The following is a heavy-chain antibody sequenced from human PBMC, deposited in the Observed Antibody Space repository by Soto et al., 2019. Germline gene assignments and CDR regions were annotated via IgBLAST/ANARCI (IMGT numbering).Heavy chain of an antibody. D-gene: IGHD4-17*01. J-gene: IGHJ5*02. CDR2: IYHSGST. CDR1: GGSISSRNW. Sequence: SETLSLTCAVPGGSISSRNWLTWVSQPPGKGLEWIGEIYHSGSTNYNPSLKSRVTISVDKSKNQFSLKLSSVTAADTAVYYCARAVYGDHGPAGFTPWARATLFT. V-gene: IGHV4-4*02. CDR3: ARAVYGDHGPAGFTP.